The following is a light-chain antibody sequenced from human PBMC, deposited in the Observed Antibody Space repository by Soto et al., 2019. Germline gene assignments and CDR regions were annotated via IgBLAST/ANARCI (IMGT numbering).Light chain of an antibody. CDR1: QSLLNSNGRNY. CDR2: MGS. V-gene: IGKV2-28*01. Sequence: DIVMTQSPLSLPVTPGEAASISCRSSQSLLNSNGRNYLDWYLQKPGQSPQLLIYMGSNRASGVPDRFSGSGSGTDFTLKISRVEAEDVGVYHCMQALQAPHTFGKGTKLEIK. CDR3: MQALQAPHT. J-gene: IGKJ2*01.